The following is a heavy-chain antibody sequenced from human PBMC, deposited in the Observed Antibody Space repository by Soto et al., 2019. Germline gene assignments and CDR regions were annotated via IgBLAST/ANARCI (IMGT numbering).Heavy chain of an antibody. V-gene: IGHV1-69*13. CDR1: GGTFSSYA. CDR3: ARDGMLEDGMIVVVPGAFDI. Sequence: SVKVSCKASGGTFSSYAISWVRQAPGQGLEWMGGIIPIFGTANYAQKFQGRVTITADESTSTAYMELSSLRSEDTAVYYCARDGMLEDGMIVVVPGAFDIWGQGTMVT. D-gene: IGHD3-22*01. J-gene: IGHJ3*02. CDR2: IIPIFGTA.